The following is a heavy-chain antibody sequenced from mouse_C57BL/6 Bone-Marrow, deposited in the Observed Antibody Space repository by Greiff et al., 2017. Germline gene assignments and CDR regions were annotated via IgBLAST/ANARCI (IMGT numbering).Heavy chain of an antibody. V-gene: IGHV14-4*01. J-gene: IGHJ2*01. CDR2: IDPENGAT. D-gene: IGHD1-1*01. CDR3: TYGPDY. Sequence: DVHLVESGAELVRPGASVKLSCTASGFNIKDDYMHWVKQRPEQGLEWIGWIDPENGATEYASKFQGKATITADPSSTPAYLQLSSLTSEDTAVYYCTYGPDYWGQGTTLTVSS. CDR1: GFNIKDDY.